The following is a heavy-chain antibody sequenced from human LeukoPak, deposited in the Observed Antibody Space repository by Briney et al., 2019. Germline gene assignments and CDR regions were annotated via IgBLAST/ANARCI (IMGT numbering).Heavy chain of an antibody. CDR2: IYYSGST. Sequence: SETLSLTCTASGGSISSSSYSWGWIRQPPGKGLEWIGSIYYSGSTYYNPSLKSRVTISVDTSKNQFSLKLSSVTAADTAVYYCASIRFLEWLLQNFDYWGQGTLVTVSS. J-gene: IGHJ4*02. CDR3: ASIRFLEWLLQNFDY. CDR1: GGSISSSSYS. V-gene: IGHV4-39*07. D-gene: IGHD3-3*01.